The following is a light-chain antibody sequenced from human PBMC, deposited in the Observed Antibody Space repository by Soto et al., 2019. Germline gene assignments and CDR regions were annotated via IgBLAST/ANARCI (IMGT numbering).Light chain of an antibody. CDR2: EVS. Sequence: QSALTQPASVSGSPGQSITISCTGTSSDVGGYNYVSWYQQLPGKAPKVMIYEVSNRPSGVSNRFSGSKSGNTASLTISGLQAEDEADYYCSSYTSSSTLEFGGGTKLTVL. CDR1: SSDVGGYNY. V-gene: IGLV2-14*01. J-gene: IGLJ2*01. CDR3: SSYTSSSTLE.